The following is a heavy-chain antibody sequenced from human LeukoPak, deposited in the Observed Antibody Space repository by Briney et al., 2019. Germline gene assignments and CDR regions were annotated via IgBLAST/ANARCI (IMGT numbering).Heavy chain of an antibody. Sequence: GASVTVSCKASGYAFTNYAMNWVRQAPGQGLEWMGWINTNTGNPTYAQGCTGRFVFSLDTSVSTAYLQISSLKAEDTAMYYCARERRSSSPGEQQLVRAFDIWGQGTMVTVSS. CDR2: INTNTGNP. V-gene: IGHV7-4-1*02. CDR3: ARERRSSSPGEQQLVRAFDI. J-gene: IGHJ3*02. D-gene: IGHD6-13*01. CDR1: GYAFTNYA.